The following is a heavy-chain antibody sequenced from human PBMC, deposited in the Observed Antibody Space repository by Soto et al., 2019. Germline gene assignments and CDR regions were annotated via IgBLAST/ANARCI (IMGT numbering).Heavy chain of an antibody. CDR1: GGTFSNYG. Sequence: QVQLVQSGAEVKKPGSSVKVSCKSSGGTFSNYGFSWVRQAPGQGLECMGVIVPIFGAVHPQKFQVRVKITADESTNTVLMELRGLRSEDTAVYYCARGGSDYEGSGYYQGHVWGQGTTVTVSS. J-gene: IGHJ6*02. CDR2: IVPIFGAV. CDR3: ARGGSDYEGSGYYQGHV. V-gene: IGHV1-69*12. D-gene: IGHD3-22*01.